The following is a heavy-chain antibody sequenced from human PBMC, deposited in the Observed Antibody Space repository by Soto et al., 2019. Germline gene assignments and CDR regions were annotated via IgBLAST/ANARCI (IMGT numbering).Heavy chain of an antibody. Sequence: SETLSLTCAVSGGSISSTSWWSWVRQPPGNGLEWIGDISHRGNTNYNPSLKSRLNISVDKSKNNFSLRLSSVTAADTAVYYCARGCSGGSCYPLMDVWGQGTTVTVSS. CDR3: ARGCSGGSCYPLMDV. CDR2: ISHRGNT. CDR1: GGSISSTSW. V-gene: IGHV4-4*02. J-gene: IGHJ6*02. D-gene: IGHD2-15*01.